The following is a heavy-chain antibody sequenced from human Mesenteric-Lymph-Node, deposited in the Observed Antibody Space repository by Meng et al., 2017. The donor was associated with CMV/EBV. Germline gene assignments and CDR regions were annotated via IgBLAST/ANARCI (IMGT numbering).Heavy chain of an antibody. CDR1: TSGGG. J-gene: IGHJ5*02. Sequence: TSGGGVGWIRQPPGKALEWLALIYWDDDKRYSPSLKSRLTITKDTSKNQVVLTMTNMDPVDTATYYCAHSVRGYCSSTSCPNWFDPWGQGTLVTVSS. CDR2: IYWDDDK. CDR3: AHSVRGYCSSTSCPNWFDP. V-gene: IGHV2-5*02. D-gene: IGHD2-2*01.